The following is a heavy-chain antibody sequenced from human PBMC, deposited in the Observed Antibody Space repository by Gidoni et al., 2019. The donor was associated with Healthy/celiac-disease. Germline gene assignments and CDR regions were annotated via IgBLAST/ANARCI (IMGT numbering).Heavy chain of an antibody. V-gene: IGHV3-21*01. CDR1: GFTFSSYS. CDR3: ARDSDSPDY. J-gene: IGHJ4*02. Sequence: EVQLVESGGGLVKPGESLSLACAASGFTFSSYSMNWVRQAPGKGLEWVAAISSSSSYIYYADSVKGRFTISRDNAKNSLYLQMNSLRAEDTAVYYCARDSDSPDYWGQGTLVTVSS. D-gene: IGHD3-22*01. CDR2: ISSSSSYI.